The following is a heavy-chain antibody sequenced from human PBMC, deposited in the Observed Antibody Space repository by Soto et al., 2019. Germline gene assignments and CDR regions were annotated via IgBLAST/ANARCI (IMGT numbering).Heavy chain of an antibody. CDR1: GYTFTSYD. Sequence: QVQLVQSGAEVKKPGASVKVSCKASGYTFTSYDINWVRQATGQGLAWMGWMNPNSGNTGYAQKFQGRVTMTRNTSISTAYMELSSLRSADTAVYYSPTEKPSYGMDVWGQGNTVTVSS. CDR2: MNPNSGNT. CDR3: PTEKPSYGMDV. J-gene: IGHJ6*02. V-gene: IGHV1-8*01.